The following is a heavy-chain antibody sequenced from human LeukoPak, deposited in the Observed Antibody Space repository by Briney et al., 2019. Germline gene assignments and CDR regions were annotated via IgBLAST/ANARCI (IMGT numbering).Heavy chain of an antibody. D-gene: IGHD2-2*01. J-gene: IGHJ6*03. CDR2: INPNSGGT. CDR3: AGGCSSTSGHPPHYYYYYMDV. V-gene: IGHV1-2*02. Sequence: GASVKVSCKASGYTFTGYYMHWVRRAPGQGLEWMGWINPNSGGTNYAQKFQGRVTMTRDTSISTAYMELSRLRSDDTAVHYCAGGCSSTSGHPPHYYYYYMDVWGKGPRSPSP. CDR1: GYTFTGYY.